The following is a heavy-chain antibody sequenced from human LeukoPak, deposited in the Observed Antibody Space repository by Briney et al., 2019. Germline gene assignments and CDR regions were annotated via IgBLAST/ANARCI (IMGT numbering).Heavy chain of an antibody. V-gene: IGHV3-23*01. CDR2: ISGSGGST. CDR3: AKDRTGPYYYDAFDI. CDR1: GFTFSSYA. Sequence: GGSLRLSCAASGFTFSSYAMSWVRQAPGKGLEWVSAISGSGGSTYYADSVKGRFFISRDNSKNTLYLQMNSLRAEDTAVYYCAKDRTGPYYYDAFDIWGQGTMVTVSS. D-gene: IGHD3-10*01. J-gene: IGHJ3*02.